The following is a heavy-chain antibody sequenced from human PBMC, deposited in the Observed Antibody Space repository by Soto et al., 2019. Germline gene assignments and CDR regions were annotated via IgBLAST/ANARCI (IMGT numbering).Heavy chain of an antibody. CDR3: ARVSFSGITMVRGIRPYFDY. V-gene: IGHV1-46*03. Sequence: ASVKVSCKASGYTFTSYYMHWVRQAPGQGLEWMGIINPSGGSTSYAQKFQGRVTMTRDTSTSTVYMELSSLRSEDTAVYYCARVSFSGITMVRGIRPYFDYWGQGTLVTVSS. CDR1: GYTFTSYY. CDR2: INPSGGST. D-gene: IGHD3-10*01. J-gene: IGHJ4*02.